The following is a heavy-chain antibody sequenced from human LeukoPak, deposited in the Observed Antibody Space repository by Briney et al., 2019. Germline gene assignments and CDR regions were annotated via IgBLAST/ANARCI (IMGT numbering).Heavy chain of an antibody. CDR3: AREGTAGTNLNWFDP. Sequence: SGTLSLTCTVSGGSYYWSWIRQPPGKGLEWIGFVYYSGNTNYNPSLKSRVTISLYTSKNQFSLKLRSVTTADTAVYYCAREGTAGTNLNWFDPWGQGTLVTVSS. D-gene: IGHD1-1*01. CDR1: GGSYY. J-gene: IGHJ5*02. V-gene: IGHV4-59*01. CDR2: VYYSGNT.